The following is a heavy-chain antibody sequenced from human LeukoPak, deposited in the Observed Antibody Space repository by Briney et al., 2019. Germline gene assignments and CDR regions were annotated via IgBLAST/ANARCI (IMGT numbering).Heavy chain of an antibody. J-gene: IGHJ6*03. CDR2: ISRSGGTT. V-gene: IGHV3-23*01. Sequence: GGSLRLSCAASGFTFSSYDMTWVRQTPGKGLEWVALISRSGGTTYYADSVKGRFTISRDNCKNTLYLQMNSLRAEDTAEYYCAKRGGTESFYYYYYMDVWGKGTTVTVSS. CDR1: GFTFSSYD. D-gene: IGHD2-15*01. CDR3: AKRGGTESFYYYYYMDV.